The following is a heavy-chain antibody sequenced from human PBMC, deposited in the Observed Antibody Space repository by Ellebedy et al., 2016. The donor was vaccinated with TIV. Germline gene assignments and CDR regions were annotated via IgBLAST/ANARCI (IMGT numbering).Heavy chain of an antibody. J-gene: IGHJ6*02. Sequence: PGGSLRLSCAASGFTASNKYMSRVRQAPGKGLEWVSLIFDGGSTAYADSVKGRFTIARDNSKNTLYLQMNSLRVEDTAVYYCAREDYNISTNYYYFGMDVWGQGTTVTVSS. D-gene: IGHD3-9*01. CDR1: GFTASNKY. V-gene: IGHV3-53*01. CDR3: AREDYNISTNYYYFGMDV. CDR2: IFDGGST.